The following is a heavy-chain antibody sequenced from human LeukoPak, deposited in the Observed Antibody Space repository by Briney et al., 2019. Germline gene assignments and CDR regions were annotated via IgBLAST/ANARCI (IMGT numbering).Heavy chain of an antibody. Sequence: ASVKVSCKASGYTFTSYGISWVRQAPGQGLEWMGWISAYNGNTNYAQKFQGRVTMTTDTSTSKAYMELRSLRSDDTAVYYCARVPSGRRTYYYDSSGYQFDYWGQGTLVTVSS. CDR3: ARVPSGRRTYYYDSSGYQFDY. CDR2: ISAYNGNT. J-gene: IGHJ4*02. D-gene: IGHD3-22*01. CDR1: GYTFTSYG. V-gene: IGHV1-18*01.